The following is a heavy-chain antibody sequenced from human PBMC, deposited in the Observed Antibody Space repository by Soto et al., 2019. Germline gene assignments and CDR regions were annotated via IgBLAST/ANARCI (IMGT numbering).Heavy chain of an antibody. J-gene: IGHJ4*02. V-gene: IGHV1-46*01. D-gene: IGHD3-10*01. CDR1: GYIFTNYY. CDR2: INPTGGST. CDR3: ARGLYSGDY. Sequence: QVQLVQSGAEVKKPGASVKVSCKASGYIFTNYYIHWVRQAHGQGLEWMGIINPTGGSTNSAQKFQGRITLTRDTSTSTVYMDLGSLRSEDAAVYYCARGLYSGDYWGQGTLVTVSS.